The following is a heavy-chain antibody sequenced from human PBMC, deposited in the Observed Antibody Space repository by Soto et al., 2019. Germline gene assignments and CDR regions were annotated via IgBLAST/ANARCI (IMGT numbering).Heavy chain of an antibody. J-gene: IGHJ4*02. CDR2: IAYDGSKK. V-gene: IGHV3-30*18. Sequence: QVQLVESGGGVVQPGRSLRLSCAATGFTFSTYGTHWVRQAPGTGLEWVAVIAYDGSKKYYADSVKGRFTISKDSSKSTLYLQMNSRGADYTAVYYFVNERVECGLGDVYYWGQGTLGHVSS. CDR1: GFTFSTYG. D-gene: IGHD3-3*01. CDR3: VNERVECGLGDVYY.